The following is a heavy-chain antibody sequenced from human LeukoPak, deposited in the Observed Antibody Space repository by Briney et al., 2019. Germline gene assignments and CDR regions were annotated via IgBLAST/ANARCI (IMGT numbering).Heavy chain of an antibody. CDR3: AREIFGSGSYPYF. CDR2: IWHNGSNK. CDR1: GFTFSSYA. V-gene: IGHV3-33*01. J-gene: IGHJ4*02. Sequence: GGSLRLSCAASGFTFSSYAMRWVRQAPGQGLEWVSPIWHNGSNKYYANSVRGQFTISRDNSKNTVSLQMNNLRPEDTAVYYCAREIFGSGSYPYFWGQGNLVTVSS. D-gene: IGHD3-10*01.